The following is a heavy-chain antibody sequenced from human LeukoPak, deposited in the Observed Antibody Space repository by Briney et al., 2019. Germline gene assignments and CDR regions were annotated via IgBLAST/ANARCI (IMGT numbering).Heavy chain of an antibody. Sequence: GGSLRLSCAASGFTFNAYSMTWVRQAPGKGLECIASVTGSGNSRVFADSVRGRFSISRDNAKNSLDLQLNNLSAEDTATYYCARVRYDSGWFDYWGQGTLVTVSS. CDR3: ARVRYDSGWFDY. CDR1: GFTFNAYS. CDR2: VTGSGNSR. D-gene: IGHD6-19*01. J-gene: IGHJ5*01. V-gene: IGHV3-48*04.